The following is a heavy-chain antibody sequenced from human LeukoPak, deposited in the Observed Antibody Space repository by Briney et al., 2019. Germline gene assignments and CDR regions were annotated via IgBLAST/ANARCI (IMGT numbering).Heavy chain of an antibody. V-gene: IGHV3-74*01. D-gene: IGHD6-13*01. J-gene: IGHJ4*02. CDR3: ATARSNSWHTFDY. Sequence: GGSLRLSCAASGFTFSSYWMHWVRQAPGKGLVWVSRINSDGSSTNYADSVKGRFTISRDNSKNTEYLQMNSLRDEDSAVYYCATARSNSWHTFDYWGQGTLVTVSS. CDR2: INSDGSST. CDR1: GFTFSSYW.